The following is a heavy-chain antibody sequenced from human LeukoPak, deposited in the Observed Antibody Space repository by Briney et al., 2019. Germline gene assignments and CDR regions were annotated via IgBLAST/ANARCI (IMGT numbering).Heavy chain of an antibody. CDR1: GYSFTSYW. CDR2: IDPSDSYT. D-gene: IGHD2-2*01. V-gene: IGHV5-10-1*01. Sequence: AESLKISCKGSGYSFTSYWISRVRQMPGKGLEWMGRIDPSDSYTNYSPSFQGHVTISADKSISTAYLQWSSLKASDTAMYYCARDSHCSSTSCHFDYWGQGTLVTVSS. J-gene: IGHJ4*02. CDR3: ARDSHCSSTSCHFDY.